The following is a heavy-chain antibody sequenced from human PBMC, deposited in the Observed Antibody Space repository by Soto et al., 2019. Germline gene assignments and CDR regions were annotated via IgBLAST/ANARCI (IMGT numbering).Heavy chain of an antibody. J-gene: IGHJ4*02. V-gene: IGHV3-33*01. D-gene: IGHD3-22*01. CDR3: ARDHLPDSGGYLY. CDR2: IWYYLSNK. Sequence: GSLRLSCATSGFVFSNYGMRWVRQAPGNGLEFVARIWYYLSNKYGADSVKGRFSIARCRSGKSRYLQMNSQRADDTAVYYSARDHLPDSGGYLYWGQGTLVTVSS. CDR1: GFVFSNYG.